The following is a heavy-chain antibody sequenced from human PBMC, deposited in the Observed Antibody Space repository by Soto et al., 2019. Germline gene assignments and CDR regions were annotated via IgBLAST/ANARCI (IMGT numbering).Heavy chain of an antibody. V-gene: IGHV2-5*02. Sequence: QITLKESGPTLVKPTQTLTLTCTFSGFSLSTSGVGVGWIRQPPGKALEWLALIYWDDDKRYSPSLKSRLTITKDASKNQVVLTLTNMDPVDTATYYCAHSQWELNYWYFDLWGCGTLVTVSS. D-gene: IGHD1-26*01. CDR1: GFSLSTSGVG. CDR3: AHSQWELNYWYFDL. J-gene: IGHJ2*01. CDR2: IYWDDDK.